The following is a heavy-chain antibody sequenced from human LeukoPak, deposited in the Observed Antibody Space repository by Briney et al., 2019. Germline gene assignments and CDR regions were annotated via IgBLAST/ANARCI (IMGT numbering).Heavy chain of an antibody. V-gene: IGHV1-69*05. Sequence: SVKVSCKASGGTFSSYAISWVLQAPGHGLEWMGRIIPIFGTANYAQKFQGRVTITTDESTSTTYMELSSLRSEDTAVYYCARDQYDILTGYRLDYWGQGTLVTVSS. CDR1: GGTFSSYA. CDR2: IIPIFGTA. D-gene: IGHD3-9*01. CDR3: ARDQYDILTGYRLDY. J-gene: IGHJ4*02.